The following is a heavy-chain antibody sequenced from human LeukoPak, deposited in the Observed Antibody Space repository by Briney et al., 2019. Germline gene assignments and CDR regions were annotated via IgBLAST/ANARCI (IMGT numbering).Heavy chain of an antibody. Sequence: GGSLRLSCAASGFTFSSYWMSWVRQAPGKGLEWVANIKQDGSEKYYVDSVKGRFTISRDNAKNSLYLQMNSLRAEDTAVYYCATTGRHSSGWYIDAFDIWGQGTMVTVSS. CDR1: GFTFSSYW. CDR3: ATTGRHSSGWYIDAFDI. D-gene: IGHD6-19*01. J-gene: IGHJ3*02. CDR2: IKQDGSEK. V-gene: IGHV3-7*01.